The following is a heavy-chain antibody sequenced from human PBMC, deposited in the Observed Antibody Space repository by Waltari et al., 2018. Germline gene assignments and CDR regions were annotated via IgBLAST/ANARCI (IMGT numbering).Heavy chain of an antibody. CDR3: ARDPPNANWFDP. D-gene: IGHD7-27*01. CDR2: SIPILGTA. CDR1: GGTFSSYA. J-gene: IGHJ5*02. V-gene: IGHV1-69*01. Sequence: QVQLVQSGAEVKKPGSSVKVSCKASGGTFSSYAISWVRQAPGQGLEWMGGSIPILGTANYAQKCQGRVTITADESTSTAYMELSSLRSEDTAVYYCARDPPNANWFDPWGQGTLVTVSS.